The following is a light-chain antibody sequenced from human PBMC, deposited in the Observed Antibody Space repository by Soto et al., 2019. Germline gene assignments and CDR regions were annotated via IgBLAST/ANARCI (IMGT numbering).Light chain of an antibody. J-gene: IGLJ2*01. Sequence: QSVLTQPPSVSGAPGQRVTISCTGSSSNIGAGYDVHWYQQLPGTAPKLLIYGNSNRPSGVPDRFSGSKSGTSASLAITGLQAEAEADYYCQYYDSSLSGVVFGGGTKLTVL. V-gene: IGLV1-40*01. CDR2: GNS. CDR3: QYYDSSLSGVV. CDR1: SSNIGAGYD.